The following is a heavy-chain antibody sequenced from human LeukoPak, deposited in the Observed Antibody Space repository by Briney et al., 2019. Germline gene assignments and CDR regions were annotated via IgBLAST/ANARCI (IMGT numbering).Heavy chain of an antibody. CDR3: AKRRIPTSLGGDAFDI. J-gene: IGHJ3*02. CDR2: ISYDGSNK. V-gene: IGHV3-30*18. D-gene: IGHD3-16*01. Sequence: GGSLRLSCAASGFTFSSYGMHWVRQAPGKGLEWVAVISYDGSNKYYADSVKGRFTISRDNAKNTLYLQMNSLRAEDTAVYYCAKRRIPTSLGGDAFDIWGKGKMAPVSS. CDR1: GFTFSSYG.